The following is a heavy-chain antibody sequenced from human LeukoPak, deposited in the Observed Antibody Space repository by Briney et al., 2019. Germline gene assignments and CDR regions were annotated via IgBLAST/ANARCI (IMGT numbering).Heavy chain of an antibody. V-gene: IGHV3-7*01. CDR2: IKQDGSEK. CDR3: AREGRGGFDS. Sequence: GGSLRLSCLASGFTFSSYWMSWVRQAPGKGLEWVANIKQDGSEKEYVDSVKGRFTISRDNAKNSLYLQMNSLRADDTAVYYCAREGRGGFDSWGQGTLVTVSS. J-gene: IGHJ4*02. D-gene: IGHD3-10*01. CDR1: GFTFSSYW.